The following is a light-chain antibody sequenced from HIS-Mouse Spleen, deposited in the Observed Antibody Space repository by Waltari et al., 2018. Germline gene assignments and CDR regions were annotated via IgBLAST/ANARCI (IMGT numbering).Light chain of an antibody. J-gene: IGKJ1*01. CDR3: QQSYSTPQWT. V-gene: IGKV1-39*01. CDR1: QSISSY. Sequence: DIKMTRSPSSLSASVGDGVTITCRASQSISSYLNWYQQKPGKDPKLLIHAASSLQSGVPSRFSGSGSGTDFTLTISSLQPEDFATYYCQQSYSTPQWTFGQGTKVEIK. CDR2: AAS.